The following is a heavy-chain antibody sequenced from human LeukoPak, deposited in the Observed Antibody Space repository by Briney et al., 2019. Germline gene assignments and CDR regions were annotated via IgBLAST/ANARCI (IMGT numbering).Heavy chain of an antibody. CDR1: GFTFSSYG. J-gene: IGHJ4*02. CDR3: ARLPPSSSWYVDYFDY. Sequence: GGSLRLSCAASGFTFSSYGMHWVRQAPGKGLEWVAFIRYDGSNKYYADSVKGRFTISRDNSKNTLYLQMNSLRAEDTAVYYCARLPPSSSWYVDYFDYWGQGTLVTVSS. D-gene: IGHD6-13*01. CDR2: IRYDGSNK. V-gene: IGHV3-30*02.